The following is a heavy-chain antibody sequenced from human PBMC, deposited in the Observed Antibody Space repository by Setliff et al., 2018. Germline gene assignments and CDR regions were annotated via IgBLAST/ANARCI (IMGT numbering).Heavy chain of an antibody. D-gene: IGHD3-9*01. Sequence: ASVKVSCKASGYTFSDYTLSWVRQTPGQGLEWMGWINPISGGANYAQKFQGRVTLTRDTSISTGYMDLSRLTSDDTATYYCAGVDVLTASPFWGQGTLVTVSS. CDR2: INPISGGA. CDR1: GYTFSDYT. J-gene: IGHJ4*02. V-gene: IGHV1-2*02. CDR3: AGVDVLTASPF.